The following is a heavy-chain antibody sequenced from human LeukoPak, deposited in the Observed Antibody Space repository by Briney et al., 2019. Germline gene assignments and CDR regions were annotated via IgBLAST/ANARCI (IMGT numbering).Heavy chain of an antibody. V-gene: IGHV1-2*02. CDR1: GYTFTGYY. CDR2: INHDSGGT. CDR3: ARASVVPAAMNAHNWFDP. D-gene: IGHD2-2*01. Sequence: ASVKVSCRASGYTFTGYYMHWVRQAPGQGLEWMGCINHDSGGTNYALKFQGRVTMTRDTSISTAYMELSRLRSDDTAMYYCARASVVPAAMNAHNWFDPWGQGTLVTVSS. J-gene: IGHJ5*02.